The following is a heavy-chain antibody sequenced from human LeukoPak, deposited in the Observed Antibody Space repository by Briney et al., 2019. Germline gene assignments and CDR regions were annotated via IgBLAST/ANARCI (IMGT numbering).Heavy chain of an antibody. CDR1: GGTFSSYA. CDR3: ARDKTYSSGWYRGFDP. CDR2: IIPIFGTA. J-gene: IGHJ5*02. Sequence: HGSSVKVSCKASGGTFSSYAISWVRQAPGQGLEWMGGIIPIFGTANYAQKFQGRVTITADESTSTAYMELSSLRSEDTAVYYCARDKTYSSGWYRGFDPWGQGTLVTVSS. V-gene: IGHV1-69*13. D-gene: IGHD6-19*01.